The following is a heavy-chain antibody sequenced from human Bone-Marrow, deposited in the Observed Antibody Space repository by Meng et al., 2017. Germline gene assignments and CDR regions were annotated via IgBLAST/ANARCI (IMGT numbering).Heavy chain of an antibody. CDR1: GGSISSGSYY. D-gene: IGHD3-10*01. V-gene: IGHV4-61*02. CDR3: ARSTMVRGVMDFQH. Sequence: QGQLREPGPGLVKPSQTLSLTCTVAGGSISSGSYYWSWIRQPAGKGLEWIGRIYTSGSTNYNPALKSRVTISVDTSKNQFSLKLSSVTAADTAVYYCARSTMVRGVMDFQHWGQGTLVTVSS. CDR2: IYTSGST. J-gene: IGHJ1*01.